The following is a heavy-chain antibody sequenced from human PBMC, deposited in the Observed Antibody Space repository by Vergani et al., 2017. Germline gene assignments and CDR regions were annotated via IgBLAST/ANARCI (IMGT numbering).Heavy chain of an antibody. D-gene: IGHD6-13*01. J-gene: IGHJ6*02. Sequence: QITLKESGPTLVKPTQTLTLTCTFSGFSLSTSGVGVGWIRQPPGKALEWLALIYWNDDKRYSPSLKSRLTITKDTSKNQVVLTMTNMDPVDTATYYCAHSGIPSIAAATNYYYYGMDVWGQGTTVTVSS. CDR3: AHSGIPSIAAATNYYYYGMDV. CDR1: GFSLSTSGVG. V-gene: IGHV2-5*01. CDR2: IYWNDDK.